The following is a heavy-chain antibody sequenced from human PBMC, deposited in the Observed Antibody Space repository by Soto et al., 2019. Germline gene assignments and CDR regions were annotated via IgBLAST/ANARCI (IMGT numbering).Heavy chain of an antibody. J-gene: IGHJ5*02. V-gene: IGHV1-69*02. D-gene: IGHD3-22*01. CDR1: GGTFSTYT. CDR2: IIPIIGII. Sequence: QVQLVQSGAEVKKPGSSVKVSCKASGGTFSTYTITWVRQAPGQGLEWMGRIIPIIGIINYAQKFQARVTITADNYPCTADMNLTSLLYEGTTVYYRPVDPARHYDDGHASSYAWGQGTLVTVSS. CDR3: PVDPARHYDDGHASSYA.